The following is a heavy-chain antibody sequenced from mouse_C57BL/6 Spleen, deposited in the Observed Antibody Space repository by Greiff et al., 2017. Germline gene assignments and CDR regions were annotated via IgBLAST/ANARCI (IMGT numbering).Heavy chain of an antibody. D-gene: IGHD2-10*02. Sequence: VQLQQPGPELVKPGASVKISCKASGYAFSSSWMNWVKQRPGKGLEWIGRIYPGDGDTNDNGKFKGKATLTADKSSSTAYMQLSSLTSEDSAVYFCARHLEGDYWGQGTTLTVSS. V-gene: IGHV1-82*01. CDR2: IYPGDGDT. CDR3: ARHLEGDY. J-gene: IGHJ2*01. CDR1: GYAFSSSW.